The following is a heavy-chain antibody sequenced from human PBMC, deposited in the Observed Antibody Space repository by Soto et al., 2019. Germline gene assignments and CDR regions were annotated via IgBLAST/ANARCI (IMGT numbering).Heavy chain of an antibody. CDR3: TKIRGYGGY. V-gene: IGHV3-23*01. CDR2: ISGSNGAK. J-gene: IGHJ4*02. CDR1: GITLSSYA. Sequence: PVGSLRLSCVGSGITLSSYAMTWVRQARGKGLEWVSTISGSNGAKHYAASVRGRFTISRDPSMNTLFLQMDSLTADDTAVYYCTKIRGYGGYWGQGAQVTVSS. D-gene: IGHD5-18*01.